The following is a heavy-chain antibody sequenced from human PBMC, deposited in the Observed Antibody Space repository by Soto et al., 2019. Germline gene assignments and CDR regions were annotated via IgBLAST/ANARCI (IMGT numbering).Heavy chain of an antibody. D-gene: IGHD2-2*01. CDR1: GGSISSGGDY. CDR3: ARFRRVSCSSTSCCKYFFDH. CDR2: IYNSGST. J-gene: IGHJ4*02. V-gene: IGHV4-31*03. Sequence: SETLSLTCTVSGGSISSGGDYWSWIRQHPGKGLEWIGYIYNSGSTNYNPSLKSRVTITADTSKNQFSLKLSSVTAADTAVYYCARFRRVSCSSTSCCKYFFDHWGRGTLVTVSS.